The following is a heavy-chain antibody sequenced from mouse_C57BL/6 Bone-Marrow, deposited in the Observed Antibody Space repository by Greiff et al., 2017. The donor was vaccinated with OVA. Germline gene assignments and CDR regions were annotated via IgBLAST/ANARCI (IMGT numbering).Heavy chain of an antibody. CDR3: ARWFWYFDV. D-gene: IGHD2-2*01. V-gene: IGHV1-64*01. Sequence: VQLQQPGAELVKPGASVKLSCKASGYPFTSSWMHWVQQRPGQGLEWIGMIHPNSGSTNYNEKFKSKATLTVDKSSSTAYMQLSSLTSEDSAVYYCARWFWYFDVWGTGTTVTVSS. J-gene: IGHJ1*03. CDR1: GYPFTSSW. CDR2: IHPNSGST.